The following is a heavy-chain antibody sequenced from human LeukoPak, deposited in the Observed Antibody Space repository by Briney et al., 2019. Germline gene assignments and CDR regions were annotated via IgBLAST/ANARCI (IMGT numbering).Heavy chain of an antibody. CDR1: GFTFSSYA. CDR3: AREVLGELRYFDWLQLGPMDV. J-gene: IGHJ6*03. CDR2: ISSNGGST. Sequence: SGGSLRLSCAASGFTFSSYAMHWVRQAPGKGLEYVSAISSNGGSTYYANSVKGRFTISRDNSKNTLYLQMGSLRAEDMAVYYCAREVLGELRYFDWLQLGPMDVWGKGTTVTISS. V-gene: IGHV3-64*01. D-gene: IGHD3-9*01.